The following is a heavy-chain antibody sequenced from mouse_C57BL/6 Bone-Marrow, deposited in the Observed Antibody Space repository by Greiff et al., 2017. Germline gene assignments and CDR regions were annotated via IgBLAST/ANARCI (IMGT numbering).Heavy chain of an antibody. CDR1: GFTFSDYG. V-gene: IGHV5-17*01. CDR2: ISSGSSTI. CDR3: ARTGSSNWYFDV. D-gene: IGHD1-1*01. J-gene: IGHJ1*03. Sequence: EVQLVESGGGLVKPGGSLQLSCAASGFTFSDYGLHWVRQAPEKGLEWVAYISSGSSTIYYADTVKGRFTISRENAKNTLFLQMTSLRSEDTAMYYCARTGSSNWYFDVWGTGTTVTVSS.